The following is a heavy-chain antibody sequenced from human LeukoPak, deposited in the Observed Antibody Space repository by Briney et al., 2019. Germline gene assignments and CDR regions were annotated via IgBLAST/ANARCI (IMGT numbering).Heavy chain of an antibody. CDR2: VYFSGNTNYSPSLT. J-gene: IGHJ3*02. V-gene: IGHV4-59*01. CDR3: ARLITGTTTAFDI. Sequence: SETLSLTCTVSGGSLSSYYWSWVRQPPGKGLEWIGNVYFSGNTNYSPSLTNYNPSLKSRVTISGDTSKNQFSLKLTSVTAADTAVYYCARLITGTTTAFDIWGQGTMVTVSS. D-gene: IGHD1-7*01. CDR1: GGSLSSYY.